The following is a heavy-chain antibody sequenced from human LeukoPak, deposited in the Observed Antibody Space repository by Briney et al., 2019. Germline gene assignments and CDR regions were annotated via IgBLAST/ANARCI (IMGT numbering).Heavy chain of an antibody. CDR1: GFTFRTYW. CDR3: AKPYDSSGYYYEDYFDY. Sequence: PGGSLRLSCAASGFTFRTYWMSWVRQAPGKGLEWVSTISGPGGSTYYADSVKGRFTISRDNSKTTVYLQMNSLRAEDTAIYYCAKPYDSSGYYYEDYFDYWGQGTLVTVSS. D-gene: IGHD3-22*01. V-gene: IGHV3-23*01. CDR2: ISGPGGST. J-gene: IGHJ4*02.